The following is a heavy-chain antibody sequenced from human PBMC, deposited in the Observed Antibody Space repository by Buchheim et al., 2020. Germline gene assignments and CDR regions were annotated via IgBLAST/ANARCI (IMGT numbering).Heavy chain of an antibody. CDR2: INHSGST. D-gene: IGHD3-10*01. CDR3: ARRITMVRGVTWGYFDY. J-gene: IGHJ4*02. V-gene: IGHV4-34*01. CDR1: GGSFSGYY. Sequence: QVQLQESGPGLVKPSETLSLTCAVYGGSFSGYYWSWIRQPPGKGLEWIGEINHSGSTNYNPSLKSRVTISVDTSKNQFSLKLSSVTAADTAVYYCARRITMVRGVTWGYFDYWGQGTL.